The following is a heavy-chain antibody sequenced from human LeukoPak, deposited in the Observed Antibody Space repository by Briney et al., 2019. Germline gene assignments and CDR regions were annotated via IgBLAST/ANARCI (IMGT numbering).Heavy chain of an antibody. CDR3: AKDCRMYYYDSSGYYDY. J-gene: IGHJ4*02. D-gene: IGHD3-22*01. V-gene: IGHV3-30*04. CDR2: ISYDGRNK. Sequence: GGSLRLSCAASGFTFSSYATHWVRQARGKGLEWVAVISYDGRNKYYADSVKARFTISRHNPKNTVYLQKHSQRAEDTSVYYCAKDCRMYYYDSSGYYDYWGQGTLVTVSS. CDR1: GFTFSSYA.